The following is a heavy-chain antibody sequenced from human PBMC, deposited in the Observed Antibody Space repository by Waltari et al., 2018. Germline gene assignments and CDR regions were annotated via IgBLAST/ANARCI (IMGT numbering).Heavy chain of an antibody. CDR3: ASSLYGDYTQIWGRVFDY. Sequence: VQLLESGGGLVQSGGSLRLSCAASGFTFRSYAMIWVRQALGKGVEWFSVISGSGGSTDYADSVKGRFTISRDNSKNTLYLQMNNLRVEDTAVYYCASSLYGDYTQIWGRVFDYWGQGTLVTVSS. CDR2: ISGSGGST. D-gene: IGHD4-17*01. J-gene: IGHJ4*02. CDR1: GFTFRSYA. V-gene: IGHV3-23*01.